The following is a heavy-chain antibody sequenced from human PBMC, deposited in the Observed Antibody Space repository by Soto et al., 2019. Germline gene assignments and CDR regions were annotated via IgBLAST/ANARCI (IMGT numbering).Heavy chain of an antibody. J-gene: IGHJ4*02. D-gene: IGHD6-13*01. V-gene: IGHV2-5*02. CDR1: GFSLSTSGVG. Sequence: QITLKESGPTLVKPTQTLTLTCTFSGFSLSTSGVGVGWIRQPPGKALEWLALLYWDDDKRYSPSLKSRLAITKDTSKNQVVLTVTNMDPVDTGTYYCVHRRRTTAADTFDYWGQGTLVTVSS. CDR2: LYWDDDK. CDR3: VHRRRTTAADTFDY.